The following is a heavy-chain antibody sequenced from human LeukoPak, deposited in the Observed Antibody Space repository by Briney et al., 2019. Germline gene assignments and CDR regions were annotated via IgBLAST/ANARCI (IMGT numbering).Heavy chain of an antibody. CDR1: GFTFSNYW. CDR3: ARGTSVAGSDY. Sequence: PGGSLRLSCAASGFTFSNYWLHWVRHAPGKGPVWVSHINSDGSGTSYADSVKGRFTVSRDNAKNTLYLQMNSLRVEDTAVYYCARGTSVAGSDYWGQGTLVTVSS. D-gene: IGHD6-19*01. V-gene: IGHV3-74*01. J-gene: IGHJ4*02. CDR2: INSDGSGT.